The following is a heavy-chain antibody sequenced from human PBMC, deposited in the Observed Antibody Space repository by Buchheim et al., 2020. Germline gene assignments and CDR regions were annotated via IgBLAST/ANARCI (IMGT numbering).Heavy chain of an antibody. J-gene: IGHJ6*02. CDR2: ILYDGSNK. V-gene: IGHV3-30*18. D-gene: IGHD2-15*01. CDR3: AKDSAEVVVAATEAYYYYYGMDV. Sequence: QVQLVESGGGVVQPGRSLRLSCAASGFTFSSYGMHWVRQAPGKGLEWVAVILYDGSNKYYADSVKGRFTISRDNSKNTLYLQMNSLRAEDTAVYYCAKDSAEVVVAATEAYYYYYGMDVWGQGTT. CDR1: GFTFSSYG.